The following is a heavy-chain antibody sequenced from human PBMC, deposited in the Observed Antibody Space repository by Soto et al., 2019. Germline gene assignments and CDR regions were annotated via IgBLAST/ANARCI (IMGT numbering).Heavy chain of an antibody. J-gene: IGHJ6*02. CDR1: GLTVSHNY. D-gene: IGHD3-16*01. Sequence: GGSLRPSCVASGLTVSHNYMAWVRQAPEMGLEWVSILYTEGTTYYADSVKGRFTISRDSSKNTLFLQMDSLRAEDTAVYYCVRPRPSGENYGMDVWGQGTTVTVSS. CDR3: VRPRPSGENYGMDV. CDR2: LYTEGTT. V-gene: IGHV3-53*01.